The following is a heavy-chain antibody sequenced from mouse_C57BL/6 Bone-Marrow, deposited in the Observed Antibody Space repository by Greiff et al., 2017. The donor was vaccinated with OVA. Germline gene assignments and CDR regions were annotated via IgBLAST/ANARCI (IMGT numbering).Heavy chain of an antibody. CDR1: GYTFTSYW. CDR3: ARGSTMVSYYFDY. Sequence: VQLQQSGAELVKPGASVKLSCKASGYTFTSYWMHWVKQRPGQGLEWIGMIHPNSGSTNYNEKFKSKATLTVDKSSSTAYMQLSSLTSEDSAVYYCARGSTMVSYYFDYWGQGTTLTVSS. V-gene: IGHV1-64*01. J-gene: IGHJ2*01. CDR2: IHPNSGST. D-gene: IGHD2-2*01.